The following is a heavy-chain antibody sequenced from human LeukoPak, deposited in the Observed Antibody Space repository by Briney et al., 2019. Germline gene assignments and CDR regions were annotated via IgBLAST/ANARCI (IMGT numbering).Heavy chain of an antibody. D-gene: IGHD3-10*01. V-gene: IGHV3-15*01. Sequence: GGSLRLSCAASGFTFSNAWMSWVRQAPGKGLEWVGRIKSKTDGGTTDYAAPVKGRFTIPRDDSKNTLYLQMNSLKTEDTAVYYCTTDRGPEAFDIWGRGTMVTVSS. CDR3: TTDRGPEAFDI. J-gene: IGHJ3*02. CDR2: IKSKTDGGTT. CDR1: GFTFSNAW.